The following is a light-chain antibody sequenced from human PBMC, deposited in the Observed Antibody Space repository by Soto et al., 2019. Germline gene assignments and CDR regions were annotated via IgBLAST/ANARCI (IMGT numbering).Light chain of an antibody. CDR3: QQYGNLPLT. CDR2: DAS. V-gene: IGKV3-11*01. CDR1: QSISSY. J-gene: IGKJ5*01. Sequence: EIVLTQSPATLSLSPGERATLSCRASQSISSYLAWYQHKPGQAPRLLIYDASNRATGIPARFSGSGSGTDYTLTISRLEPEDFAVYYCQQYGNLPLTFGGGTRLEIK.